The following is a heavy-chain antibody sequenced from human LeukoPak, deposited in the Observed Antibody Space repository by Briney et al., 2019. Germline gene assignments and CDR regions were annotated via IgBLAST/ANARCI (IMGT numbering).Heavy chain of an antibody. CDR2: IRYDGSNK. CDR1: GFTFSSYG. V-gene: IGHV3-30*02. Sequence: GGSLRLSCAASGFTFSSYGMHWVRQAPGKGLEWVAFIRYDGSNKYYAESVKGRFTISRDNSKNTLYLQMSRLTTEDTAVYYCAKPGNIGSGSRPAPLYNFDYWGQGTLVTVSS. CDR3: AKPGNIGSGSRPAPLYNFDY. J-gene: IGHJ4*02. D-gene: IGHD3-10*01.